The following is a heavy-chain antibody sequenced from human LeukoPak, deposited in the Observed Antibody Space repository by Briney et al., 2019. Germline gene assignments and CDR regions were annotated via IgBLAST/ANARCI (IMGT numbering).Heavy chain of an antibody. J-gene: IGHJ4*02. CDR1: GGTFSSYA. V-gene: IGHV1-69*05. D-gene: IGHD3-22*01. Sequence: KVSCKASGGTFSSYAISWVRQAPGQGLEWMGGIIPIFGTASYAQKFQGRVTMTRDTSTSTVYMELSSLRSEDTAVYYCARGLGDYYDSSGYIDSYWGQGTLVTVSS. CDR3: ARGLGDYYDSSGYIDSY. CDR2: IIPIFGTA.